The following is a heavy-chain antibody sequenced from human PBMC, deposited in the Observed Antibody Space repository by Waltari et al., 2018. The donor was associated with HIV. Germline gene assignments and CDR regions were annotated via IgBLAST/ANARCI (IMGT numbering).Heavy chain of an antibody. J-gene: IGHJ4*02. CDR3: ARDAEQLGQTPDY. D-gene: IGHD6-13*01. CDR2: ISSSSSYI. Sequence: EVQLVESGGGLVKPGGSLRLSCAASGFTFSSYSMNWVRQAPGKGLEWVSSISSSSSYIYYADSVKGRFTISRDNAKNSLYLQMNSLRAEDTAVYYCARDAEQLGQTPDYWGQGTLVTVSS. CDR1: GFTFSSYS. V-gene: IGHV3-21*01.